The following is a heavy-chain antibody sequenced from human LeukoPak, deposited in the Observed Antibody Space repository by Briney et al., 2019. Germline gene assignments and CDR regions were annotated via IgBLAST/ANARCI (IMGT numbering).Heavy chain of an antibody. D-gene: IGHD6-19*01. Sequence: SETLSLTCTVSGGSTDSYFWSWIRQPPGKGLEWIGYIYYSGATNYNPSLKSRVTISIDTSKNQFSLSLKSLIAADTAVYYCARVVTHTHTGGWCYFDYWGQGILVTVSS. CDR3: ARVVTHTHTGGWCYFDY. CDR1: GGSTDSYF. V-gene: IGHV4-59*01. J-gene: IGHJ4*02. CDR2: IYYSGAT.